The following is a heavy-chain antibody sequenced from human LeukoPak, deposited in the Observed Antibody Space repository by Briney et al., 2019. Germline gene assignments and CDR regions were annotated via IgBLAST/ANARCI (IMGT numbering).Heavy chain of an antibody. Sequence: PSETLSLTCAVSGNSISNTYYWDWIRQPPGKELEWIGSIYNSGSTHYNPSLKSRVTISVDTSKNQFSLKLSSVTAADTAVYYCARNSSGNYFDYWGQGTLVTVSS. CDR2: IYNSGST. CDR3: ARNSSGNYFDY. J-gene: IGHJ4*02. D-gene: IGHD1-26*01. V-gene: IGHV4-38-2*01. CDR1: GNSISNTYY.